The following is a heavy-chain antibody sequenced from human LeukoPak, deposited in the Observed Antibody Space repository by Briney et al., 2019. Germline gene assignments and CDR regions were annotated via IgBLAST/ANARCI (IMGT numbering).Heavy chain of an antibody. V-gene: IGHV1-46*01. CDR3: ARDLLGYCGSTSCPGAFDI. CDR2: INPSGGST. J-gene: IGHJ3*02. D-gene: IGHD2-2*01. Sequence: ASVKVSCKASGYTFTSYYMHWVRQAPGQGLEWMGIINPSGGSTSYAQKFQGRVTMTRDTSTSTVYMELSSLRSEDTAVYYCARDLLGYCGSTSCPGAFDIWGQGTMVTVSS. CDR1: GYTFTSYY.